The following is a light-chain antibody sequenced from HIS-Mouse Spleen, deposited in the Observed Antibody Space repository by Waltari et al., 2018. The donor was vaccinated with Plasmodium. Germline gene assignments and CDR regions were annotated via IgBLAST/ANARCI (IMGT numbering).Light chain of an antibody. Sequence: QSALTQPPSASGSPGQSVTISCTGTSSDVGGYNSFSWYQHHPGKAPKLMIYEVSKRPSGVPDRFSGSKSGNTASLTVSGLQAEDEADYYCSSYAGSNNLVFGGGTKLTVL. CDR3: SSYAGSNNLV. V-gene: IGLV2-8*01. CDR2: EVS. J-gene: IGLJ2*01. CDR1: SSDVGGYNS.